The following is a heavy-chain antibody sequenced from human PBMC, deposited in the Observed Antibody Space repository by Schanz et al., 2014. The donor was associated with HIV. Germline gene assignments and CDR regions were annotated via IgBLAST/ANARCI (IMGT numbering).Heavy chain of an antibody. CDR2: ISFDGSNK. J-gene: IGHJ4*02. V-gene: IGHV3-30-3*01. CDR3: AKVGRIYSTTWIDY. Sequence: QVQMVESGGGVVQPGRSLRLSCAASGFTLSNSAMHWVRQAPGKGLEWVAIISFDGSNKYYADSVKGRFTISRDNSKNTLYLQMNSLRVEDTAVYYCAKVGRIYSTTWIDYWGQGTLVTVSS. D-gene: IGHD2-2*01. CDR1: GFTLSNSA.